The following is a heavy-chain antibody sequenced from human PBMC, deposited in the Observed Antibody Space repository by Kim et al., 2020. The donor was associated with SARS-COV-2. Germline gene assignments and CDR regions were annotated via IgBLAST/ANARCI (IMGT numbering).Heavy chain of an antibody. V-gene: IGHV4-59*13. J-gene: IGHJ6*02. CDR3: ARDRRYSSTSIYYYYGMDV. CDR2: IYYSGST. D-gene: IGHD6-6*01. CDR1: GGSISSYY. Sequence: SETLSLTCTVSGGSISSYYWSWIRQPPGKGLEWIGYIYYSGSTNYNPSLKSRVTISVDTSKNQFSLKLSSVTAADTAVYYCARDRRYSSTSIYYYYGMDVWGQGTTVTVSS.